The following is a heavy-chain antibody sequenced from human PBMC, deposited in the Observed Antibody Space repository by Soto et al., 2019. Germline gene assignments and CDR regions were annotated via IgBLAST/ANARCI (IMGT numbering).Heavy chain of an antibody. CDR1: GGSISSSTYY. V-gene: IGHV4-39*01. J-gene: IGHJ4*02. CDR2: IYYSGST. Sequence: PSETLSLTCTVSGGSISSSTYYWGWIRQPPGKGLEWIGTIYYSGSTFYNPSLKSRVTISVDTSKNQFSLRLSSVTAADTAVYYCARQNYYGGSGYVPLQVGPYYWGQGTLVTVSS. CDR3: ARQNYYGGSGYVPLQVGPYY. D-gene: IGHD3-22*01.